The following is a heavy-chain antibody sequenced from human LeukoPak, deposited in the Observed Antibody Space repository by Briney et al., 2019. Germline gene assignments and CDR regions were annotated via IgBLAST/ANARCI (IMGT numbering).Heavy chain of an antibody. CDR1: GFTFDDYA. CDR2: ISWNSGSI. D-gene: IGHD3-3*01. V-gene: IGHV3-9*01. J-gene: IGHJ4*02. CDR3: ARGFDFWSGYYTVYFDY. Sequence: HPGRSLRLSCAASGFTFDDYAMHWVRQAPGKGLEWVSGISWNSGSIGYADSVKGRFTISRDNAKNSLYLQMNSLRAEDTALYYCARGFDFWSGYYTVYFDYWGQGTLVTVSS.